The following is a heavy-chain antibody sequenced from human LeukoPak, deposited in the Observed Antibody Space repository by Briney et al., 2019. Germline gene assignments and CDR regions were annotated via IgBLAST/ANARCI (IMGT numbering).Heavy chain of an antibody. CDR2: IYYSGST. D-gene: IGHD4-17*01. CDR3: ARGDGDYRGYYYGMDV. J-gene: IGHJ6*02. CDR1: GGSISSYY. V-gene: IGHV4-59*01. Sequence: SSETLSLTCTVSGGSISSYYWSWIRQPPGKGLEWIGYIYYSGSTNYNPSLKSRVTISVDTSKNQSSLKLSSVTAADTAVYYCARGDGDYRGYYYGMDVWGQGTTVTVSS.